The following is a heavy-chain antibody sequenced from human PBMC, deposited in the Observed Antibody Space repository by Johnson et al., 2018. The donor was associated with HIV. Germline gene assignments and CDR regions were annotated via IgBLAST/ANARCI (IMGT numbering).Heavy chain of an antibody. D-gene: IGHD3-10*01. V-gene: IGHV3-11*04. CDR2: ISGSSSTI. Sequence: LVESGGGLVKPGGSLRLSCAASGFTFSDYYMNWIRQAPGKGLEWISYISGSSSTIYYADSVKGRFTISRDNSKNSLYLQVHSSRVEDTTVYYCARDRYYYGSGSRDAFDIWGQGTMVTVSS. J-gene: IGHJ3*02. CDR1: GFTFSDYY. CDR3: ARDRYYYGSGSRDAFDI.